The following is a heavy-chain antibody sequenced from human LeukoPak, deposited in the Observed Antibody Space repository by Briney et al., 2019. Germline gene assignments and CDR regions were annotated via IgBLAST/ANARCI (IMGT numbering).Heavy chain of an antibody. V-gene: IGHV3-74*01. J-gene: IGHJ5*02. CDR3: VRGGPSTWS. D-gene: IGHD2-15*01. Sequence: GGSLRLSCAASGFTFKLYWMHWVRQVPGERPVWVSRINDDGSDTIYADSVRGRFTISRDDAKNTVYLQMNNLRAEDTAVYYCVRGGPSTWSWGQGTLVTVSS. CDR2: INDDGSDT. CDR1: GFTFKLYW.